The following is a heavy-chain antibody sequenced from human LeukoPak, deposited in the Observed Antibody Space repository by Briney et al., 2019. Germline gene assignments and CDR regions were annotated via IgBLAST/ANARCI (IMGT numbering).Heavy chain of an antibody. J-gene: IGHJ4*02. CDR1: GGSISSYY. CDR2: IYYSGST. CDR3: ARSSYSSILDY. D-gene: IGHD6-13*01. Sequence: SETLSLTCTVSGGSISSYYWSWIRQPPGKGLEWIGYIYYSGSTNDNPSLKSRVTISVDTSKNQFSLKLSSVTAADTAVYYCARSSYSSILDYWGQGTLVTVSS. V-gene: IGHV4-59*08.